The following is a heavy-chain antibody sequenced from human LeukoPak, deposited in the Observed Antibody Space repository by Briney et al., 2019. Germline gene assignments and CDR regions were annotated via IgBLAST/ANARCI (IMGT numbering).Heavy chain of an antibody. CDR3: AREGPSFWSGPDYGMDV. Sequence: PSETLSLTCTVSGGSISSYYWSWVRQPLGKGLEWFGYIYYSGSTNYNPSLKSRVTISVDTSKNQFSLKLSSVTATDTAVYYCAREGPSFWSGPDYGMDVWGQGTTVTVSS. V-gene: IGHV4-59*01. CDR2: IYYSGST. CDR1: GGSISSYY. J-gene: IGHJ6*02. D-gene: IGHD3-3*01.